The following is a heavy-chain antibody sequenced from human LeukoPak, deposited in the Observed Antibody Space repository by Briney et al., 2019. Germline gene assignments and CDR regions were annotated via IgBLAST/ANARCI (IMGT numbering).Heavy chain of an antibody. J-gene: IGHJ6*03. CDR2: MYHSGST. CDR3: ARLRSSLSAVVDYYYLDV. V-gene: IGHV4-59*01. Sequence: SETLSLTCIVSDDSISSYYWSWIRQPPGKGLEWIGYMYHSGSTNYNPSLKSRVTTSIDTSKNQFSLKVTSVTAADTAVYYCARLRSSLSAVVDYYYLDVWGKGTAVTVSS. D-gene: IGHD2-15*01. CDR1: DDSISSYY.